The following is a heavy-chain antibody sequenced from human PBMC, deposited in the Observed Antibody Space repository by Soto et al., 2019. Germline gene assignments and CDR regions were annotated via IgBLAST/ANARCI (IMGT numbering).Heavy chain of an antibody. CDR1: GFTFSSYA. CDR2: ISGSGDST. CDR3: ARSTSIVVVPAAIGKGDFDY. V-gene: IGHV3-23*01. J-gene: IGHJ4*02. Sequence: EVQLLESGGGLVQPGGSLRLSCAASGFTFSSYAMSWVRRAPGKGLEWVSTISGSGDSTYYAASVKGRFTIARDNSKNTLYLQMNSLRAEDTAVYYCARSTSIVVVPAAIGKGDFDYWGQGTLVTVSS. D-gene: IGHD2-2*02.